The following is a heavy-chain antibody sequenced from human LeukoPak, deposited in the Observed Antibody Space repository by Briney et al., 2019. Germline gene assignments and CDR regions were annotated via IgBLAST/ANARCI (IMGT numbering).Heavy chain of an antibody. J-gene: IGHJ4*02. CDR3: ARDPEYYYDSSGYLYYFDY. CDR1: GYTFINYG. V-gene: IGHV1-18*01. CDR2: ISAYNGNT. D-gene: IGHD3-22*01. Sequence: ASVTVSCTASGYTFINYGISWVRQAPGQGLEWMGWISAYNGNTNYAQNLQGRVTMTTDTSTSTAYMELRSLRSDDTAVYYCARDPEYYYDSSGYLYYFDYWGQGTLVTVSS.